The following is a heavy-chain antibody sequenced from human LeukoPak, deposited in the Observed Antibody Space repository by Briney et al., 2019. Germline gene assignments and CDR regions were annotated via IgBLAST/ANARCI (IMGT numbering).Heavy chain of an antibody. V-gene: IGHV4-31*03. Sequence: SQTLSLTCTVSGGSISSGGYYWSWIRQHPGKGLEWIGYIYYSGSTYYNPSLKSRVTISVDMSKNQFSLKLSSVTAADTAVYYCARGMSIAARTDYWGQGTLVTVSS. CDR2: IYYSGST. CDR1: GGSISSGGYY. D-gene: IGHD6-6*01. J-gene: IGHJ4*02. CDR3: ARGMSIAARTDY.